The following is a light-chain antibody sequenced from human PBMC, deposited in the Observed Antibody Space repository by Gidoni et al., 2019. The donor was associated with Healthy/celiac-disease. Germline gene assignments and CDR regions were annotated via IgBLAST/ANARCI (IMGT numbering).Light chain of an antibody. V-gene: IGLV2-23*02. Sequence: QSAMTPPASVSGSPGQSITISCTGTSSDVGSYNLVSWYPQHPGKAPKRMIYEVSKRPSGVSNRFSGSKSGNTASLTISGLQAEDEADYYCCSYAGSSTVFGGGTKLTVL. CDR3: CSYAGSSTV. CDR1: SSDVGSYNL. J-gene: IGLJ3*02. CDR2: EVS.